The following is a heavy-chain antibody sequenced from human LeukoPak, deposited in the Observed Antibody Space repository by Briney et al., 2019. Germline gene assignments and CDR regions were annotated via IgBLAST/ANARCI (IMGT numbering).Heavy chain of an antibody. J-gene: IGHJ6*04. CDR3: ARGPFTRTTTKTIGYV. Sequence: SETLSLTCAVYGGSFCGYYWCCICDTPGKGLWWIGEINHSGRTNYNPSRKSRVTISVDTSKNQFSLKLSSVTAADTAVYYGARGPFTRTTTKTIGYVWGKGTTVTVSS. V-gene: IGHV4-34*01. CDR1: GGSFCGYY. D-gene: IGHD4-17*01. CDR2: INHSGRT.